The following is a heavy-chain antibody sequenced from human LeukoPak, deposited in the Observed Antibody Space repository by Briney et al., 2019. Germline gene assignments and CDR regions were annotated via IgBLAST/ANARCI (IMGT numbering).Heavy chain of an antibody. CDR1: GGSVSSYY. J-gene: IGHJ3*02. V-gene: IGHV4-59*02. Sequence: SETLSLTCTVSGGSVSSYYWSWIRQPPGKGLEWIGYIYYSGSTNYNPSLKSRVTISVDTSKNQFSLKLSSVTAADTAVYYCARDLGYSGSYSVAFDIWGQGTMVTVSS. CDR3: ARDLGYSGSYSVAFDI. CDR2: IYYSGST. D-gene: IGHD1-26*01.